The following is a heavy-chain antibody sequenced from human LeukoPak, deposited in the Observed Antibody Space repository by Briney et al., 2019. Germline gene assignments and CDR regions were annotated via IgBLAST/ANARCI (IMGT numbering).Heavy chain of an antibody. CDR3: AREKIGYYDGSGRGWFDP. V-gene: IGHV4-61*02. J-gene: IGHJ5*02. CDR2: VYTSGST. D-gene: IGHD3-22*01. CDR1: GGSISRDNYS. Sequence: SETLSLTCTVSGGSISRDNYSWSWIRQPAGKGLEWIGRVYTSGSTNYNPSLKSRVTISVDTSKKQFSLKLSSVTAADTAVYYCAREKIGYYDGSGRGWFDPWGQGTLVTVSS.